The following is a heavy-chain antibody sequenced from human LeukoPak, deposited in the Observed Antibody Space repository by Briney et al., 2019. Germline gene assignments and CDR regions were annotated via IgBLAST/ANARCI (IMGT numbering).Heavy chain of an antibody. Sequence: GASVKVSCKASGYTFTSYGISWVRQAPGQGLEWMGWISAYNGNTNYAQKLQGRVTMTTDTSTSTAYMELRSLRSDDTAVYYCARDRQSGYCSSTSCYLYDYWGQGTLVTVSS. V-gene: IGHV1-18*01. J-gene: IGHJ4*02. CDR3: ARDRQSGYCSSTSCYLYDY. D-gene: IGHD2-2*01. CDR1: GYTFTSYG. CDR2: ISAYNGNT.